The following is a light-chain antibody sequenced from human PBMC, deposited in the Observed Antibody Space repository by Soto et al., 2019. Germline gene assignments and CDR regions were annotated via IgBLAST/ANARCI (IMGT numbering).Light chain of an antibody. Sequence: EIVLTQSPGTLSLSPGERATLSCRASQSVRGSYLGWYQQKPGQAPRLLIYDASRRATGIPDRXSGRXSGXXXXXXXXXLEPEDFAVYYCQQYGYSPGTFGQGTKVEIK. V-gene: IGKV3-20*01. CDR3: QQYGYSPGT. J-gene: IGKJ1*01. CDR1: QSVRGSY. CDR2: DAS.